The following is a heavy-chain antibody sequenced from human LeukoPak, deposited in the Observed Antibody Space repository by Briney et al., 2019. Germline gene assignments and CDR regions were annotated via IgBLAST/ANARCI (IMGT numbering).Heavy chain of an antibody. D-gene: IGHD5-18*01. J-gene: IGHJ4*02. CDR1: GGSISSSSYY. Sequence: SETLSLTCTVSGGSISSSSYYWSWIRQSPGKGLQWIAEINQSGSTNYNPSLKSRVTLSIDTSTTQFSLRLSSVTAADTAVYYCYSNFGYWGQGTLVTVSS. CDR3: YSNFGY. CDR2: INQSGST. V-gene: IGHV4-39*07.